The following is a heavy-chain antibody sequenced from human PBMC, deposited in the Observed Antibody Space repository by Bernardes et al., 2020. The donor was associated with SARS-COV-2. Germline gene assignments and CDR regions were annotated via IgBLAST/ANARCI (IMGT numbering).Heavy chain of an antibody. Sequence: SETLSLTCAVSGGSISSSNWWSWVRQPPGKGLEWIGEIYHSGSTNYNPSLKSRVTISVDKSKNQFSLKLSSVTAADTAVYYCARVGNGVSDAFDIWGQGTMVTVSS. V-gene: IGHV4-4*02. J-gene: IGHJ3*02. D-gene: IGHD1-26*01. CDR3: ARVGNGVSDAFDI. CDR1: GGSISSSNW. CDR2: IYHSGST.